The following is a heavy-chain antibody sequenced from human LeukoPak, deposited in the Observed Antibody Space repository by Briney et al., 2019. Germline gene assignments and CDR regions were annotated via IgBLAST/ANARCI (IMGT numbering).Heavy chain of an antibody. V-gene: IGHV3-48*03. Sequence: GGSLRLSCAASGFTFSSYEMNWVRQAPGKGLEWVSYISSSGSTMYYADSVKGHFTTSRDNVKNSLYLQMNSLRAEDTAVYYCARGMRLVRGLMFDYWGQGTLVTVSS. CDR3: ARGMRLVRGLMFDY. D-gene: IGHD3-10*01. CDR1: GFTFSSYE. CDR2: ISSSGSTM. J-gene: IGHJ4*02.